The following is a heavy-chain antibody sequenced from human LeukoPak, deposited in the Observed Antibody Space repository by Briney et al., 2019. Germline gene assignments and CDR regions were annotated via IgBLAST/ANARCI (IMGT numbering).Heavy chain of an antibody. Sequence: ASVKVSCKAPGYTFTGYYMHWVRQAPGQGLEWMGWMNPNSGNTGYAQKFQGRVTMTRNTSISTAYMELSSLRSEDTAVYYCAAANYYYGMDVWGQGTTVTVSS. CDR1: GYTFTGYY. CDR3: AAANYYYGMDV. CDR2: MNPNSGNT. V-gene: IGHV1-8*02. J-gene: IGHJ6*02.